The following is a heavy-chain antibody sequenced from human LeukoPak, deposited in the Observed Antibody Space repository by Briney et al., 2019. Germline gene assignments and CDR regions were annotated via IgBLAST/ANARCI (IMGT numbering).Heavy chain of an antibody. D-gene: IGHD6-19*01. CDR3: ARGVAVAGSTYFQH. Sequence: SETLSLTCAVFGGSISSSNWWSWVRQPPGKGLEWIGEIYHSGSTNYNPSLKSRVTISVDKSKNQFSLKLSSVTAADTAVYYCARGVAVAGSTYFQHWGQGTLVTVSS. J-gene: IGHJ1*01. CDR2: IYHSGST. CDR1: GGSISSSNW. V-gene: IGHV4-4*02.